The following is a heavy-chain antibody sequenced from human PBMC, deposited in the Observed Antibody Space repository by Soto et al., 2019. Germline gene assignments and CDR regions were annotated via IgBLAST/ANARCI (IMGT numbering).Heavy chain of an antibody. D-gene: IGHD3-3*01. J-gene: IGHJ2*01. CDR2: INDDGSRT. Sequence: GGSLRLSCAASGFTLSNFWMHWVRQVPGKGLVWVSRINDDGSRTKYADSVEGRPTISRDTAKNTLYLQMDSLRVEDTAVYYCVRDHHDYDFWSGNPRGYFDLWGRGTLVTVSS. V-gene: IGHV3-74*01. CDR3: VRDHHDYDFWSGNPRGYFDL. CDR1: GFTLSNFW.